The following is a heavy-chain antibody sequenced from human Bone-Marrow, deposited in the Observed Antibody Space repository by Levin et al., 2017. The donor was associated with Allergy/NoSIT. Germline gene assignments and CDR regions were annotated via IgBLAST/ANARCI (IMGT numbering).Heavy chain of an antibody. CDR1: GFIFSTYG. D-gene: IGHD2-15*01. CDR2: IWHDGNDI. Sequence: GGSLRLSCAASGFIFSTYGMHWVRQAPGKGLEWVAVIWHDGNDIFYSDSVKGRFTISRDNGDSMLFLQMNNLRTEDSGVYYCTRDRQEYCSGASCYGMDVWGQGTTVTVSS. V-gene: IGHV3-33*01. J-gene: IGHJ6*02. CDR3: TRDRQEYCSGASCYGMDV.